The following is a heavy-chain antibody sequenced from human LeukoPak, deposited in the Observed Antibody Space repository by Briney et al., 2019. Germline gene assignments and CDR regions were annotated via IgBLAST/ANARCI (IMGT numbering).Heavy chain of an antibody. V-gene: IGHV1-18*04. Sequence: SCKASGYTFTSYGISWVRQAPGQGLEWMGWISAYNGNTNYAQKLQGRVTITTDTSTSTAYMELRSLRSDDTAVYYCARLIAAAGTGWFDLWGQGTLVTVSS. CDR3: ARLIAAAGTGWFDL. J-gene: IGHJ5*02. CDR1: GYTFTSYG. D-gene: IGHD6-13*01. CDR2: ISAYNGNT.